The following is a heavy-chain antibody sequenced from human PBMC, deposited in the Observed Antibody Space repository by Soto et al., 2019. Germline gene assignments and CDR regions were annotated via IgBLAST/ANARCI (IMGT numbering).Heavy chain of an antibody. D-gene: IGHD3-10*01. CDR2: MYKTGET. Sequence: PSETLSLTCTVSGGSVSTGMKYWGWVRQPPGKALEFIGYMYKTGETLLNSSLKSRVTLSMEMSKNQFSLTLSSVTAADTAVYFCMKAHESGDFLGMSVWGPGTTVTVSS. J-gene: IGHJ6*02. CDR1: GGSVSTGMKY. V-gene: IGHV4-61*01. CDR3: MKAHESGDFLGMSV.